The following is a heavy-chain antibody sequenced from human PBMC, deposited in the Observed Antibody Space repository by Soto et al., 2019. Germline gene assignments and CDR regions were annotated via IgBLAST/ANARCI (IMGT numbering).Heavy chain of an antibody. CDR3: ARGRVGATSYYYYGMDV. V-gene: IGHV3-30-3*01. Sequence: QVQLVESGGGVVQPGRSLRLSCAASGFTFSSYAMHWVRQAPGKGLEWVAVISYDGSNKYYADSVKGRFTISRDNSKNTLYLQMNSLRAEDTAVYYCARGRVGATSYYYYGMDVWGQGTTVTVSS. CDR2: ISYDGSNK. D-gene: IGHD1-26*01. J-gene: IGHJ6*02. CDR1: GFTFSSYA.